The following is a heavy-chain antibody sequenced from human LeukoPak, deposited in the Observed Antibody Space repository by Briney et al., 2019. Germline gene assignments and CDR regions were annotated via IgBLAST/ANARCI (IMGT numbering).Heavy chain of an antibody. Sequence: PGGSLRLSCAASGFTFDDYAMHWVRQAPGEGRGWVSGISWNSGSIGYADSVKGRFTISRDNAKNSLYLQMNSLRAEDTALYYCAKGLWAALGDFQHWGQGTLVTVSS. CDR3: AKGLWAALGDFQH. CDR1: GFTFDDYA. J-gene: IGHJ1*01. D-gene: IGHD7-27*01. CDR2: ISWNSGSI. V-gene: IGHV3-9*01.